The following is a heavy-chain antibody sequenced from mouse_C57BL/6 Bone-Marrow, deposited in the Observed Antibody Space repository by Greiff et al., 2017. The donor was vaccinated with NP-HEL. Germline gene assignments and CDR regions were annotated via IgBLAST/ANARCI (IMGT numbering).Heavy chain of an antibody. V-gene: IGHV1-26*01. CDR1: GYTFTDYY. CDR2: INPNNGGT. CDR3: AREVGRFDY. Sequence: VQLQQSGPELVKPGASVKISCKASGYTFTDYYMNWVKQSHGKSLEWIGDINPNNGGTSYNQKFKGKATLTVDKSSSTAYMELRSLTSEDSAVYYCAREVGRFDYWGQGTTLTVSS. D-gene: IGHD4-1*01. J-gene: IGHJ2*01.